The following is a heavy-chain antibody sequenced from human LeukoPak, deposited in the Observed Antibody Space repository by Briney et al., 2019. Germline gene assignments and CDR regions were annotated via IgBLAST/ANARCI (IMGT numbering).Heavy chain of an antibody. V-gene: IGHV4-39*07. J-gene: IGHJ4*02. D-gene: IGHD2-15*01. CDR2: IYYTGTT. CDR3: ARQGCSGGRCHYFDY. CDR1: GGFISNSAYY. Sequence: SETLSLTCTVSGGFISNSAYYWSWIRQPPGKGLEWIGTIYYTGTTYYSPSLKSRVTISVDTSKNQFSLKLTSLTAADTAVFYCARQGCSGGRCHYFDYWGQGTLVTVSS.